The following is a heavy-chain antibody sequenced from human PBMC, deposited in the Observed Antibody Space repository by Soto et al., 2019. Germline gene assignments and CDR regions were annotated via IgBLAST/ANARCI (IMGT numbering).Heavy chain of an antibody. V-gene: IGHV4-34*01. CDR2: INHSGST. J-gene: IGHJ4*02. CDR3: ARGWGRISDY. D-gene: IGHD7-27*01. Sequence: PSETLSLTCAVYGGSFSGYYWSWIRQPPGKGLEGIGEINHSGSTNYNPSLKSRVTISVDTSKNQFSLKLSSVTAADTAVYYCARGWGRISDYWGQGALVTVSS. CDR1: GGSFSGYY.